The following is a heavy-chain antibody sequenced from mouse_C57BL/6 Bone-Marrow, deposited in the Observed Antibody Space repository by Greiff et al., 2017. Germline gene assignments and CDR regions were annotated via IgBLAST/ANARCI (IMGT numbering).Heavy chain of an antibody. CDR3: AREDCPGYYFDY. Sequence: QVQLQQSGAELVMPGASVKLSCKASGYTFTSYWMHWVKQRPGQGLEWIGEIDPSDSYTNYNQKFKGKSTLTVDKSSSTAYMQLSSLTSEDSAVYYCAREDCPGYYFDYWGQGTTLTVSS. J-gene: IGHJ2*01. CDR2: IDPSDSYT. CDR1: GYTFTSYW. V-gene: IGHV1-69*01.